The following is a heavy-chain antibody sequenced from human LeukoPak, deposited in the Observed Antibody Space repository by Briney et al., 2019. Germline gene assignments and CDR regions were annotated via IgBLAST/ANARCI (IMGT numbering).Heavy chain of an antibody. Sequence: SETLSLTCTVSSGSISSKNYYWGWIRQPPGKGLEWIGSIYYSGSTYYNPSLRSRVTISVDTSKNQFSLKLSSVTAADTAVYYCARAYYDYVWGTYYDAFDIRGQGTMVTVSS. CDR1: SGSISSKNYY. J-gene: IGHJ3*02. V-gene: IGHV4-39*07. D-gene: IGHD3-16*01. CDR3: ARAYYDYVWGTYYDAFDI. CDR2: IYYSGST.